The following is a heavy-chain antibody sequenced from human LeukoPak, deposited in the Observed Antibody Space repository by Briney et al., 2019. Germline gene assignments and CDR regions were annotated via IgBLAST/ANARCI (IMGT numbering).Heavy chain of an antibody. J-gene: IGHJ4*02. D-gene: IGHD3-10*01. CDR3: ARESMNRGITYFDY. CDR1: GGSISSYL. Sequence: SETLSLTRTVSGGSISSYLWSWIRQPAGCGLEWIGRIYTSGSSNYIPSLKSRVTMSVDTSKNQFSLKMSSVTAADTAIYYCARESMNRGITYFDYWGQGTLVTVSS. CDR2: IYTSGSS. V-gene: IGHV4-4*07.